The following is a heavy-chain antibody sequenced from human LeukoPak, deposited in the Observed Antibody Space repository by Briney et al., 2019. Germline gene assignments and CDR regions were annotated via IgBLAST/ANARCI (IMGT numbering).Heavy chain of an antibody. CDR1: GFTFSSYA. D-gene: IGHD6-13*01. J-gene: IGHJ1*01. CDR3: ARDRIAAAGKSPCFQH. V-gene: IGHV3-30-3*01. CDR2: ISYDGCNK. Sequence: GRSLRLSCAASGFTFSSYAMHWVRQAPGKGLEWVAVISYDGCNKYYADSVKGRFTISRDNSKNTLYLQMNSLRAEDTAVYYCARDRIAAAGKSPCFQHWGQGTLVTVSS.